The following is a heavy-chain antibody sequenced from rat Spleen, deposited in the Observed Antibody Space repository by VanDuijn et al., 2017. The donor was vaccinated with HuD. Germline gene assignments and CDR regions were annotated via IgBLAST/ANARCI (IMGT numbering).Heavy chain of an antibody. J-gene: IGHJ3*01. CDR3: TRSNSVYWFAY. Sequence: QVQLKESGPGLVQPSQTLSLTCTVSGFSLTSYTLSWVRQPPGKGLEWIAAISSGGTSYYNSVLNPRLSISRDISKSQLFLKMNSLQTEDTAMYFCTRSNSVYWFAYWGQGTLVTVSS. D-gene: IGHD4-3*01. CDR2: ISSGGTS. V-gene: IGHV2-6*01. CDR1: GFSLTSYT.